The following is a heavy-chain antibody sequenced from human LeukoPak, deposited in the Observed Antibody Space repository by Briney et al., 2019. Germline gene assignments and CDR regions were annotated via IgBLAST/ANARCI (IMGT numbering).Heavy chain of an antibody. CDR1: GGSISSSSYY. D-gene: IGHD6-6*01. CDR3: ARQGEYNSSSYWFDP. V-gene: IGHV4-39*01. CDR2: IYYSGST. Sequence: PSETLSLTCTVSGGSISSSSYYWGWIRQPPGKGLEWIGSIYYSGSTYYNPSLKSRVTISVDTSKNQFSLKLSSVTAADTAVYYCARQGEYNSSSYWFDPWGQGTLVTVSS. J-gene: IGHJ5*02.